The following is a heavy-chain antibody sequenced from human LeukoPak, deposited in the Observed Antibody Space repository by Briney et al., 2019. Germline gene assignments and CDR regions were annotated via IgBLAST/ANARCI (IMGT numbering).Heavy chain of an antibody. V-gene: IGHV4-30-4*02. D-gene: IGHD5-12*01. J-gene: IGHJ4*02. CDR2: IYYSGST. CDR1: GGSISSGDYY. Sequence: SETLSLTCTVSGGSISSGDYYWSWIRQPPGKGLEWIGYIYYSGSTYYNPSLKSRVTISLDTSKNQFSLKLTSVIAADTAVYYCARGSYSGYTLRPLDYWGQGTLVTVSS. CDR3: ARGSYSGYTLRPLDY.